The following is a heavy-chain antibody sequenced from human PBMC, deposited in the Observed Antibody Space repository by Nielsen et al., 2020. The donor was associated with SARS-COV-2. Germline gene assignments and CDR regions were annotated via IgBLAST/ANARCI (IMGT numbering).Heavy chain of an antibody. Sequence: GESLKISCAASGFTFSSYGMHWVRQAPGKGLEWVAAISYDGSNKYYADSVKGRFTISRDNSKNTLYLQMNSLRAEDTAIYYCAKGTVLDYWGQGTLVTVSS. CDR3: AKGTVLDY. J-gene: IGHJ4*02. CDR1: GFTFSSYG. V-gene: IGHV3-30*18. CDR2: ISYDGSNK. D-gene: IGHD1-1*01.